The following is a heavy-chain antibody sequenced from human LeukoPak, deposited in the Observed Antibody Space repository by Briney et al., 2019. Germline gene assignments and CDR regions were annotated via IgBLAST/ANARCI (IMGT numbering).Heavy chain of an antibody. CDR3: ARQNRYCSSTSCYGLSYFDY. V-gene: IGHV4-39*01. Sequence: SETLSLTCTVSGGSISSSSYYWGWIRQPPGKGLEWIGSIYYSGSTYYNPSLKSRVTISVDTSKNQFSLKLSSVTAADTAVYYCARQNRYCSSTSCYGLSYFDYWGQGTLVTVSS. CDR1: GGSISSSSYY. CDR2: IYYSGST. J-gene: IGHJ4*02. D-gene: IGHD2-2*01.